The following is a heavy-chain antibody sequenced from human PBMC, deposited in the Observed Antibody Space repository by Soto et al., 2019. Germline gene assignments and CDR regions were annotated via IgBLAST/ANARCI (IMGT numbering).Heavy chain of an antibody. D-gene: IGHD3-22*01. V-gene: IGHV4-59*08. J-gene: IGHJ4*02. CDR3: ARLVDYYPAFDY. CDR1: GGSMSSYY. Sequence: SETLSLTCTVSGGSMSSYYWSWFRQPPGKGLEWIGYIYYTGTTNYFPSLKSRATISVDTSRNQFSLNLTSVTAADTAVYYCARLVDYYPAFDYWGQGALDTVS. CDR2: IYYTGTT.